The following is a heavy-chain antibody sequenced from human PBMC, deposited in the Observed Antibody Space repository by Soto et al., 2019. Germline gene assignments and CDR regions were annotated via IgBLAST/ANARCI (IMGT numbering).Heavy chain of an antibody. V-gene: IGHV3-23*01. CDR1: GFPFSSTD. CDR2: IDGSGGTT. CDR3: AKDGGSVCSGGTCYFQAPDY. Sequence: GGSLRLSCAASGFPFSSTDMTWVRQAPGKGLEWVSTIDGSGGTTYYADSVKGRFTISRDNSKNTLSVQMDSLRVEDTALYYCAKDGGSVCSGGTCYFQAPDYWGQGTLVTVSS. D-gene: IGHD2-15*01. J-gene: IGHJ4*02.